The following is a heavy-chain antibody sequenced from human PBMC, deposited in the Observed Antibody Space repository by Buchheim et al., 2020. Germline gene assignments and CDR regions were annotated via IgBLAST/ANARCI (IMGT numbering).Heavy chain of an antibody. J-gene: IGHJ6*02. CDR2: INHSGST. CDR3: ARDSLYYYYGMDV. V-gene: IGHV4-34*01. Sequence: QVQLQQWGAGLLKPSETLSLTCAVYGGSFSGYYWSWIRQPPGKGLEWIGEINHSGSTNYNPSLKSRVTISVDTSKNQFSLELSSVTAADTAVYYCARDSLYYYYGMDVWGQGTT. D-gene: IGHD5-18*01. CDR1: GGSFSGYY.